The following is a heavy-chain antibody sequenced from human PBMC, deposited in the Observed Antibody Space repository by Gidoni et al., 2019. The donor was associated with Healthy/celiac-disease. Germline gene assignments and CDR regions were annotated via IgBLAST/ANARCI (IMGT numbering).Heavy chain of an antibody. CDR2: IEQDGSEK. CDR1: GFTFSNYW. J-gene: IGHJ4*02. V-gene: IGHV3-7*01. Sequence: VQLVESGGGLVQPGGSLRLSCAASGFTFSNYWMSWVRQAPGKGLEWVANIEQDGSEKYYVDSVKGRFTISRDNAKNSLYLQMNSLRAEDTAVYYCARDTYPGIHGDSLDYWGQGTLVTVSS. CDR3: ARDTYPGIHGDSLDY. D-gene: IGHD4-17*01.